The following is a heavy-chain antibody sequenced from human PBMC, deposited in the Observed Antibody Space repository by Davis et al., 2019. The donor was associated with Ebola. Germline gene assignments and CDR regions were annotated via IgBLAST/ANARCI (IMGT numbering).Heavy chain of an antibody. CDR1: GFTVSSNY. CDR3: ARVGWFRELDY. D-gene: IGHD3-10*01. Sequence: GESLKISCAASGFTVSSNYMSWVRQAPGEGLEWVSVIYSGGSTYYADSVKGRFTISRDNSKNTLYLQMNSLRAEDTAVYYCARVGWFRELDYWGQGTLVTVSS. J-gene: IGHJ4*02. V-gene: IGHV3-53*01. CDR2: IYSGGST.